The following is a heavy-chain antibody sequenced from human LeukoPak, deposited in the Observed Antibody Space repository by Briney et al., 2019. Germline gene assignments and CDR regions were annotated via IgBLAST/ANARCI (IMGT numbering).Heavy chain of an antibody. Sequence: PGGSLRLSCAASGFTVSSNYMSWVRQAPGKGLEWVSVIYSGGSTYYADSVKGRFTISRDYSKNTLYLQMNSLRAEDTAVYYCARDAGYDYVWGTPYFDYWGQGTLVTVSS. CDR3: ARDAGYDYVWGTPYFDY. CDR2: IYSGGST. V-gene: IGHV3-66*02. D-gene: IGHD3-16*01. J-gene: IGHJ4*02. CDR1: GFTVSSNY.